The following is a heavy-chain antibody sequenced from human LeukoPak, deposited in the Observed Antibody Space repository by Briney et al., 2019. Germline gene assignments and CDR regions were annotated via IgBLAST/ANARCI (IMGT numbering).Heavy chain of an antibody. Sequence: PGGSLRLSCVASGFIFSRYGMHWVRQAPGKGLEYVSAISKSGGSTYYANSVKGRFTISRDNSKNTLYLQMGSLRGEDMAVYYCARGLITGAAGTYYYYGMDVWGQGTTVPVSS. V-gene: IGHV3-64*01. CDR1: GFIFSRYG. D-gene: IGHD6-13*01. CDR2: ISKSGGST. J-gene: IGHJ6*02. CDR3: ARGLITGAAGTYYYYGMDV.